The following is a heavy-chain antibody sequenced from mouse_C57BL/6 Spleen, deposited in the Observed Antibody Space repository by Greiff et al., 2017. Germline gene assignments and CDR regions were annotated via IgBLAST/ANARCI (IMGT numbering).Heavy chain of an antibody. D-gene: IGHD2-2*01. CDR1: GFTFSDYG. CDR2: ISSGSSTI. J-gene: IGHJ3*01. Sequence: EVNVVESGGGLVKPGGSLKLSCAASGFTFSDYGMHWVRQAPEKGLEWVAYISSGSSTIYYADTVKGRFTISRDNAKNTLFLQMTSLRSEDTAMYYCARGGYEISFAYWGQGTLVTVSA. CDR3: ARGGYEISFAY. V-gene: IGHV5-17*01.